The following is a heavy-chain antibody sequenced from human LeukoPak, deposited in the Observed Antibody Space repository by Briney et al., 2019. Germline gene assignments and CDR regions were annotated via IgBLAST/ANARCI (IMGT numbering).Heavy chain of an antibody. Sequence: SETLSLTCTVSGGSISSGGYYWSWIRQPPGKGLEWIGEINHSGSTNYNPSLKSRVTISVDTSKNQFSLKLSSVTAADTAVYYCARGRHWYYFDYWGQGTLVTVSS. CDR1: GGSISSGGYY. CDR3: ARGRHWYYFDY. J-gene: IGHJ4*02. D-gene: IGHD2-8*02. CDR2: INHSGST. V-gene: IGHV4-39*07.